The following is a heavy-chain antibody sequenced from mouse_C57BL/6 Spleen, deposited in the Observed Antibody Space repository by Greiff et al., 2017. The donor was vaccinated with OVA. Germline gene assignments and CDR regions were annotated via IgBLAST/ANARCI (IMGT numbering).Heavy chain of an antibody. D-gene: IGHD2-3*01. Sequence: VQLQQSGPELVKPGASVKISCKASGYTFTDYYMNWVKQSHGKSLEWIGDINPNNGGTSYNQKFKGKATLTVDKSSRTAYMELRSLTSEDSAVYYCARRWLLRGVSYFDYWGQGTTLTVSS. J-gene: IGHJ2*01. CDR1: GYTFTDYY. CDR3: ARRWLLRGVSYFDY. CDR2: INPNNGGT. V-gene: IGHV1-26*01.